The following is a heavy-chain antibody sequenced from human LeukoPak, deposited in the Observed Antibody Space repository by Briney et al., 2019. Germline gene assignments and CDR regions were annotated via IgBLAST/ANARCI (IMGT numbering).Heavy chain of an antibody. CDR1: GFTFSNAW. CDR2: IKSKTDGGTT. J-gene: IGHJ1*01. Sequence: PGGSLRLSCAASGFTFSNAWMSWVRQAPGKGLEWVGRIKSKTDGGTTDYAAPVKGRFTISRDDSKNTLYLQMNSLKTEDTAMYYCTTDRYCNGITCREYFQHWGQGTLVTVSS. D-gene: IGHD2/OR15-2a*01. V-gene: IGHV3-15*01. CDR3: TTDRYCNGITCREYFQH.